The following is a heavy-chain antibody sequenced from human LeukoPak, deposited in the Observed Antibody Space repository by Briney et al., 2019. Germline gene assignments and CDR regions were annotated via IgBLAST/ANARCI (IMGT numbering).Heavy chain of an antibody. CDR1: GFAFGKYW. D-gene: IGHD3-3*01. J-gene: IGHJ4*02. V-gene: IGHV3-7*03. CDR2: IKLDGSEK. CDR3: ARDQYDTWSRRGNFDS. Sequence: GGSLRLSCVASGFAFGKYWMSWVRQTPGKGLEWVANIKLDGSEKNYVDSVKGRFTISRDNTKNSLYLQMNSLRVEDTAVFYCARDQYDTWSRRGNFDSWGQGTLVIVSS.